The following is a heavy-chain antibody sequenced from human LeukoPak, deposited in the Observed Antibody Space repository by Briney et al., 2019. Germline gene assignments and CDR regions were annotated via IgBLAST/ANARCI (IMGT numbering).Heavy chain of an antibody. D-gene: IGHD3-10*01. J-gene: IGHJ6*03. CDR3: ARAARTGNYYYYMDV. CDR2: IYTGGST. V-gene: IGHV4-4*07. Sequence: SETLSLTCTVSGGSISSYYWSWIRQPAGKGLEWIGRIYTGGSTNYNPSLKSRVTMSVDTSKNQFSLKLSSVTAADTAVYYCARAARTGNYYYYMDVWGKGTTVTISS. CDR1: GGSISSYY.